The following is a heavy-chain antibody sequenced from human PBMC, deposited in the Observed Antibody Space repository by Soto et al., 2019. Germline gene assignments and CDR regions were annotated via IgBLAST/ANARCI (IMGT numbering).Heavy chain of an antibody. J-gene: IGHJ5*02. V-gene: IGHV4-59*08. Sequence: SDTLSVTCTVSGDSISSSYWSWIRQPPGRGLEWIGYIYYSGSTNYNPSLKSRVTMSVDTSSDQFSLRLSSVTAADTAVYYCARKKTNWFDPWGQGTLVTVSS. CDR1: GDSISSSY. CDR3: ARKKTNWFDP. CDR2: IYYSGST.